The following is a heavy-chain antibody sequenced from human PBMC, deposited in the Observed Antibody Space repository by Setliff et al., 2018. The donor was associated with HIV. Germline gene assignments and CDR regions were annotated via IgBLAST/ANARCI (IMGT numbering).Heavy chain of an antibody. CDR2: IRYDGSDI. Sequence: GGSLRLSCEASGFTFSSHGMHWLRQAPGKGLEWVTFIRYDGSDIHYADSVKGRFTISRDNSKNTLYLQMNSLRVEDAAVYYCANGGGAAIDSGWFDPWGQGTLVTVSS. J-gene: IGHJ5*02. D-gene: IGHD2-2*01. CDR1: GFTFSSHG. V-gene: IGHV3-30*02. CDR3: ANGGGAAIDSGWFDP.